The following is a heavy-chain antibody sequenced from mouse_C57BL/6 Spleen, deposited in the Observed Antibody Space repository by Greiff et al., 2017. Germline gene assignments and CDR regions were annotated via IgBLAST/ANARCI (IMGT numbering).Heavy chain of an antibody. CDR2: ILPGSGST. Sequence: VQLQQSGAELMKPGASVKLSCKATGYTFTGYWIEWVKQRPGHGLEWIGEILPGSGSTNYNEKFKGKATFTADTSSNTSYMQLSSLTTADSAIYDCARPYSTQYEGYFDYWGQGTTLTVSS. V-gene: IGHV1-9*01. J-gene: IGHJ2*01. D-gene: IGHD2-5*01. CDR3: ARPYSTQYEGYFDY. CDR1: GYTFTGYW.